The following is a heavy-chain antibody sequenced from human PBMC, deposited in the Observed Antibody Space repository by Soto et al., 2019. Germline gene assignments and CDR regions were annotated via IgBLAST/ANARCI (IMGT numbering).Heavy chain of an antibody. J-gene: IGHJ6*02. CDR1: GFTFSSYW. Sequence: GSLRLSCAASGFTFSSYWMSWVRQAPGKGLEWVANIKQDGSEKYYVDSVKGRFTISRDNAKNSLYLQMNSLRAVDTAVYHCARALSRGYRSSTSCPITGTGRAVRGQGPTVTV. D-gene: IGHD2-2*01. CDR3: ARALSRGYRSSTSCPITGTGRAV. V-gene: IGHV3-7*01. CDR2: IKQDGSEK.